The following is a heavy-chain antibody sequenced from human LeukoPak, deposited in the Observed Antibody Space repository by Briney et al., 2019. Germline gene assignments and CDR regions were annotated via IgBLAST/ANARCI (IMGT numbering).Heavy chain of an antibody. Sequence: GGSLRLSCAASGFIFSNYVMSWVRQAPGKGLEWVSGISGSAGSTYYADSVKGRFTISRDNSKNTLYLQMNSLRAEDTAVYYCAKDIGLYYYDSSVTLDVWGQGTTVTVSS. V-gene: IGHV3-23*01. CDR3: AKDIGLYYYDSSVTLDV. D-gene: IGHD3-22*01. CDR1: GFIFSNYV. J-gene: IGHJ6*02. CDR2: ISGSAGST.